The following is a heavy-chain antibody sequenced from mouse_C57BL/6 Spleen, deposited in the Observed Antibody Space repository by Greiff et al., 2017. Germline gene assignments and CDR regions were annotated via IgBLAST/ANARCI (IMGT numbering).Heavy chain of an antibody. J-gene: IGHJ4*01. Sequence: VHVKQSGPELVKPGASVKMSCKASGYTFTDYNMHWVKQSHGKSLEWIGYINPNNGGTSYNQKFKGKATVTVNKSSSTAYMELRSLTSEDSAVYYCARGSYYDYDGYAMDYWGQGTSVTVSS. V-gene: IGHV1-22*01. CDR1: GYTFTDYN. D-gene: IGHD2-4*01. CDR2: INPNNGGT. CDR3: ARGSYYDYDGYAMDY.